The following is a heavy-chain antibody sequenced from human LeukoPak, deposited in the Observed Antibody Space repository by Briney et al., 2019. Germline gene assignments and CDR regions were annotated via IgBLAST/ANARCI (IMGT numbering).Heavy chain of an antibody. Sequence: PSETLSLTCTVSGGSISSYYWSWIRQHPGKGLEWIGYINFSGSTDYNPSLKSRVTISVDTSKNQFSLKLTSVTAADTAVYYCARGMAAVGNWGQGTLGTVSS. CDR2: INFSGST. V-gene: IGHV4-59*12. CDR3: ARGMAAVGN. D-gene: IGHD6-13*01. J-gene: IGHJ4*02. CDR1: GGSISSYY.